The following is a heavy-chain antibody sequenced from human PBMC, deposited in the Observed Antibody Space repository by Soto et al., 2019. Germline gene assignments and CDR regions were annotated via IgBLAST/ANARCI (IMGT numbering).Heavy chain of an antibody. D-gene: IGHD6-13*01. CDR1: GYTFTSYG. J-gene: IGHJ4*02. CDR2: ISAYNRNT. CDR3: ARVIAAAVDFDY. Sequence: QVQLVQSGAEVKKPGASVKVSCKASGYTFTSYGISWVRQAPGQGLEWMGWISAYNRNTNYAQRLQGRVTMTTDTITSTAYMELRSLRSDDTAVYYWARVIAAAVDFDYWGQGTLVTVSS. V-gene: IGHV1-18*01.